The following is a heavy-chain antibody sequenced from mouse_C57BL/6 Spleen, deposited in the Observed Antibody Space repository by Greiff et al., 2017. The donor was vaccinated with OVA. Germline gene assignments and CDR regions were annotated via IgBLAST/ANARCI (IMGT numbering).Heavy chain of an antibody. CDR2: IYPYNGVS. V-gene: IGHV1-31*01. CDR1: GYSFTGYY. J-gene: IGHJ1*03. Sequence: VQLQQSGPELVKPGASVKISCKASGYSFTGYYMHWVKQSHGNILDWIGYIYPYNGVSSYNQKFKGKATLTVDKSSSTAYMELRSLTSEDSAVYYGARPRITTVVEGYFDVWGTGTTVTVSS. CDR3: ARPRITTVVEGYFDV. D-gene: IGHD1-1*01.